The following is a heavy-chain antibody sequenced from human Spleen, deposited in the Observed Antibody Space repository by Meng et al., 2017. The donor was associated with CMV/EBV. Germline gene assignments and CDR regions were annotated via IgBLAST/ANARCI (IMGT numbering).Heavy chain of an antibody. Sequence: GESLKISCTVSGFTFSRYGMNWVRQAPGKGLEWVSFVSSSGSNIYYAASVKGRFTISRDNVKNSLYLEMNSLRAEDTAVYYCARDMRDVIVQLPTYYFDSWGQGTLVTVSS. D-gene: IGHD2-15*01. CDR2: VSSSGSNI. J-gene: IGHJ4*02. CDR3: ARDMRDVIVQLPTYYFDS. CDR1: GFTFSRYG. V-gene: IGHV3-21*01.